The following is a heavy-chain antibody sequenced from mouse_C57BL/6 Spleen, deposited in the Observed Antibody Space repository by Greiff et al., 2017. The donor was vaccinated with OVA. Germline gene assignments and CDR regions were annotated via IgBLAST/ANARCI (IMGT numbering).Heavy chain of an antibody. D-gene: IGHD1-1*01. CDR3: ARDNYRWFAY. CDR2: ISYDGSN. V-gene: IGHV3-6*01. Sequence: EVQLQESGPGLVKPSQSLSLTCSVTGYSITSGYYWNWIRQFPGNKLEWMGYISYDGSNNYNPSLKNRISITRDTSKNQFFLKLNSVTTEDTATYYCARDNYRWFAYWGQGTLVTVSA. J-gene: IGHJ3*01. CDR1: GYSITSGYY.